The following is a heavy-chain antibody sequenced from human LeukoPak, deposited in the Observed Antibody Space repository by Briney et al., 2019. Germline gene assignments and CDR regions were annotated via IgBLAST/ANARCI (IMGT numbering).Heavy chain of an antibody. J-gene: IGHJ4*02. CDR3: ARDRAVPAAKPYSFDY. V-gene: IGHV3-30-3*01. D-gene: IGHD2-2*02. Sequence: GGSLRLSCAASGFTFSSYAMHWVRQAPGKGLEWVAVISYDGSNKYYADSVKGRFTISRDNSKNTLYLQMNSLRAEVTAVYYCARDRAVPAAKPYSFDYWGQGPLVTVSS. CDR2: ISYDGSNK. CDR1: GFTFSSYA.